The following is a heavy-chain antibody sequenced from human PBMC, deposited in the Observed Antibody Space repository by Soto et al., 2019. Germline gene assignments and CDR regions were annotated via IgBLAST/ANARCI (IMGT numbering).Heavy chain of an antibody. D-gene: IGHD6-13*01. CDR2: IYYSGST. CDR1: GGSISSYY. V-gene: IGHV4-59*01. Sequence: PSETLSLTCTVSGGSISSYYWSWIRQPPGKGLEWIGYIYYSGSTNYNPSLKSRVTISVDTSKNQFSLKLSSVTAADTAVYYCARGSSSWYRYYYYYGMDVWGQGTTVTVSS. CDR3: ARGSSSWYRYYYYYGMDV. J-gene: IGHJ6*02.